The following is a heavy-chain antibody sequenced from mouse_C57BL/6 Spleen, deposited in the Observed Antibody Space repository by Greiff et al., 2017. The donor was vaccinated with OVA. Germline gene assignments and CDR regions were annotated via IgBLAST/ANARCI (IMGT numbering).Heavy chain of an antibody. CDR1: GYAFSSYW. V-gene: IGHV1-80*01. D-gene: IGHD3-2*02. J-gene: IGHJ4*01. CDR3: ARGAAQATYAMDY. CDR2: IYPGDGDT. Sequence: QVQLQQSGAELVKPGASVKISCKASGYAFSSYWMNWVKQRPGKGLEWIGQIYPGDGDTNYNGKFKGKATLTADKSSSTAYMQLSSLTSEDSAVYFCARGAAQATYAMDYWGQGPQSPSPQ.